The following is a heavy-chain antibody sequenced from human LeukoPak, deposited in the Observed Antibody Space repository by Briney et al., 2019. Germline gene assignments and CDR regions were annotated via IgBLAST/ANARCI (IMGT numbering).Heavy chain of an antibody. D-gene: IGHD2-2*01. CDR2: ITPMSETP. J-gene: IGHJ3*02. V-gene: IGHV1-69*05. CDR3: ARDKNSGECVSNSCYGVWPLDI. CDR1: GGTFSINA. Sequence: SVKVSCKASGGTFSINAITWVRQAPGQGLEWMGGITPMSETPKYTQKFQGRVTIATDESTNTAYMELSSLRSEDTAVYYCARDKNSGECVSNSCYGVWPLDIWGQGTMVTVSS.